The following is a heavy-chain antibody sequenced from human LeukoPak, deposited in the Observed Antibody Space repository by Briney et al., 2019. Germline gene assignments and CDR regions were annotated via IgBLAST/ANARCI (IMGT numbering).Heavy chain of an antibody. Sequence: SETLSLTCTVSGGSISSGSYYWSWIRQPAGKGLEWIGRIYTSGSTNYNPSLKSRVTISVDTSKNQFSLKLSSVTAADTAVYYCRGTDYYMDVWGKGTTVTVSS. CDR3: RGTDYYMDV. CDR1: GGSISSGSYY. D-gene: IGHD2-15*01. CDR2: IYTSGST. V-gene: IGHV4-61*02. J-gene: IGHJ6*03.